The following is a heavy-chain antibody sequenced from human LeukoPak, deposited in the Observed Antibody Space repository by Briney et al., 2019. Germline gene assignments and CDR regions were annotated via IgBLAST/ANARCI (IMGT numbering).Heavy chain of an antibody. J-gene: IGHJ4*02. D-gene: IGHD3-22*01. CDR2: IIPIFGTA. CDR1: GGTFSSCA. Sequence: SVKVSCKASGGTFSSCAINWVRQAPGQGLEWMGGIIPIFGTANYAQKFQGRVTITADESTSTAYMELSSLRSEDTAVYYCARNYYDNSGQYYFDYWGQGTLVTVSS. CDR3: ARNYYDNSGQYYFDY. V-gene: IGHV1-69*01.